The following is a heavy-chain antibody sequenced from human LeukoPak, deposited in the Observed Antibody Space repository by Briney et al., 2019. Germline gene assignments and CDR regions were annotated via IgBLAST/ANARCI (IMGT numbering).Heavy chain of an antibody. CDR1: GGSISSRY. V-gene: IGHV4-59*11. Sequence: SETLSLTCTVSGGSISSRYWSWIRQPPGKGLEWIGYINYSGSTNYNPSLKSRVTISVDTSKNQFSLKLSSVTAADTAVYYCARHGYYDFWSGYYTHFDYWGQGTLVTVSS. D-gene: IGHD3-3*01. J-gene: IGHJ4*02. CDR3: ARHGYYDFWSGYYTHFDY. CDR2: INYSGST.